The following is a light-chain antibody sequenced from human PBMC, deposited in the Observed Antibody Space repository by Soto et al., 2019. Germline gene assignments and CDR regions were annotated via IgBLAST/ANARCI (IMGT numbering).Light chain of an antibody. V-gene: IGKV1-39*01. Sequence: QITQSPSSLSASVGDRVTLTCRASQNIDIYVSWYQQKPGKAPKLLISAASTLQSGVPSRFSGSRSGTDFTLTISGLQPEDFASYYCQQTYSTPPCNFGQGTRLEIK. J-gene: IGKJ5*01. CDR1: QNIDIY. CDR2: AAS. CDR3: QQTYSTPPCN.